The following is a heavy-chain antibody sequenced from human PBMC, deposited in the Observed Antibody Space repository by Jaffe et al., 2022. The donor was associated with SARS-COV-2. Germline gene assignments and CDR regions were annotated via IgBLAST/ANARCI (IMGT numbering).Heavy chain of an antibody. CDR2: IIPILGIA. Sequence: QVQLVQSGAEVKKPGSSVKVSCKASGGTFSSYTISWVRQAPGQGLEWMGRIIPILGIANYAQKFQGRVTITADKSTSTAYMELSSLRSEDTAVYYCARWVRADSSSYHFDYWGQGTLVTVSS. CDR3: ARWVRADSSSYHFDY. CDR1: GGTFSSYT. J-gene: IGHJ4*02. D-gene: IGHD6-13*01. V-gene: IGHV1-69*02.